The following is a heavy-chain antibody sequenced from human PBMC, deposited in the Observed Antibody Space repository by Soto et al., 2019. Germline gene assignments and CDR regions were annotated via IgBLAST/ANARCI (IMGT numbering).Heavy chain of an antibody. CDR3: ASPKIAFYNWFDP. J-gene: IGHJ5*02. CDR1: GGSISSGGYY. D-gene: IGHD3-3*02. Sequence: SETLSLTCTVSGGSISSGGYYWSWIRQHPGKGLEWIGCVYYSGSTYYNPSLKSRLTISVDTSKNQFSLKLSSVTAADTAVYYCASPKIAFYNWFDPWGQGTLVTVSS. V-gene: IGHV4-31*03. CDR2: VYYSGST.